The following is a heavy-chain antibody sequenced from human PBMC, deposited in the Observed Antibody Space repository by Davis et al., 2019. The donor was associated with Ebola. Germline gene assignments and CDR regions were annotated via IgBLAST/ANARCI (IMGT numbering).Heavy chain of an antibody. V-gene: IGHV3-23*01. CDR2: LVTSADT. Sequence: GESLKIPCAAPGFIFRCYVMSWVRQAPGKGLEWVSTLVTSADTYYADSVKGRFTISRDNSKNTLYLQMNGLRVEDTAIYFCVKDTSNIWFDIWGQGTMVTVSS. CDR3: VKDTSNIWFDI. D-gene: IGHD1-26*01. J-gene: IGHJ3*02. CDR1: GFIFRCYV.